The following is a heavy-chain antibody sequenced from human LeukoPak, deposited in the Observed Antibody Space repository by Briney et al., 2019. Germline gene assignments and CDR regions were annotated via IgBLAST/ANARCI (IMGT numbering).Heavy chain of an antibody. CDR2: IYYTGST. CDR3: VKSGGYGLIDY. Sequence: SETLSLTCAVSGASISGSGYYLGWIRQPPGKGLVWIGNIYYTGSTYYNASLQSRVTISIDTSKNQFSLRLNSVTAADTAMYYCVKSGGYGLIDYWGQGTLVTVSS. J-gene: IGHJ4*02. V-gene: IGHV4-39*01. D-gene: IGHD1-26*01. CDR1: GASISGSGYY.